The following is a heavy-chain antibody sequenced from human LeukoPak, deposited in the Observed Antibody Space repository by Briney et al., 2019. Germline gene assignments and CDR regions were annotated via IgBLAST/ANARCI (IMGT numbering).Heavy chain of an antibody. CDR1: GGSISSYY. Sequence: SETLSLTCTVSGGSISSYYWSWLPQPPGKRLEWIGYIYYSGSTNYNPSLKSRVTISIDTSKNQFSLKLSSVTAADTSVFYCARVYWSGYYLHWFDPWGQGTLVTVSS. D-gene: IGHD3-3*01. CDR2: IYYSGST. J-gene: IGHJ5*02. CDR3: ARVYWSGYYLHWFDP. V-gene: IGHV4-59*01.